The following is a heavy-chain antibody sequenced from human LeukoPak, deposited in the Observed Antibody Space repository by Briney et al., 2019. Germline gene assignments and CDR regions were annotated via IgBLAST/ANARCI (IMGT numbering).Heavy chain of an antibody. CDR3: AKANYSGSYYFDS. CDR2: FSASGGTT. V-gene: IGHV3-23*01. J-gene: IGHJ4*02. CDR1: GLTFSRSA. D-gene: IGHD1-26*01. Sequence: PGGSLRLSCAASGLTFSRSAMNWVRQAPGKGLEWVSSFSASGGTTYYADSVKGRFTISRDNFKNTLSVQMNSLRAEDTAVYYCAKANYSGSYYFDSWGQGTLVTVSS.